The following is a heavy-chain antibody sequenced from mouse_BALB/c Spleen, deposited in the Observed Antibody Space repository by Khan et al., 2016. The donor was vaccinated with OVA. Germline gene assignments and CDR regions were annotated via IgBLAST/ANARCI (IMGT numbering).Heavy chain of an antibody. D-gene: IGHD2-3*01. Sequence: QVQLQQSGPELVRPGVSVKISCKAPDYTFTNYPMHWMQQSHVKGLEWIGAVSTSYGNTNYNQKFTGKAILTVDKSSSTAYFELASLSSEDSAIYYYARGSGYSLFAYWGQGTLVTVSA. CDR1: DYTFTNYP. V-gene: IGHV1S137*01. CDR2: VSTSYGNT. CDR3: ARGSGYSLFAY. J-gene: IGHJ3*01.